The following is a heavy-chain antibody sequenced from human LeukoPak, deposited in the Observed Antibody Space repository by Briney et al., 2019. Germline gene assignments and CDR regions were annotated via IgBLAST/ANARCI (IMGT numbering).Heavy chain of an antibody. D-gene: IGHD1-7*01. J-gene: IGHJ6*03. Sequence: GGSLRLSCAASGFTFSSYAMSWVRQAPGKGLEWVSCINWNGGSTGYADSVKGPFTISRDNAKNSLYLQMNSLRAEDTALYYWAREGWNYFPMNYYSYYYMDVWGKGTTVTVSS. V-gene: IGHV3-20*04. CDR2: INWNGGST. CDR3: AREGWNYFPMNYYSYYYMDV. CDR1: GFTFSSYA.